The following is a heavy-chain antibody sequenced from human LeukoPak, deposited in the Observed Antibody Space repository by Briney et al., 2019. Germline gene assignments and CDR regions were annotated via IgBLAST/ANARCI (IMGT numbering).Heavy chain of an antibody. Sequence: SQTLSLTFAISGDSVSSNTAAWNWIRPSPSRGLEWLGRTYYRSQWYNDYAVSVKSRITINPDTSKNQFSLQLNSVTPEDTAVYYCARVTVTTLENWGQGTLVTVSS. V-gene: IGHV6-1*01. J-gene: IGHJ4*02. CDR2: TYYRSQWYN. D-gene: IGHD4-17*01. CDR3: ARVTVTTLEN. CDR1: GDSVSSNTAA.